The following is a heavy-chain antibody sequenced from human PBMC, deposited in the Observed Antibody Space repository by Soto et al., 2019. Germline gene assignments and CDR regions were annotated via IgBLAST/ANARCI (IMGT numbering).Heavy chain of an antibody. V-gene: IGHV4-34*01. CDR1: GGSFSGYY. D-gene: IGHD3-9*01. CDR2: INHSGST. Sequence: SETLSLTCAVYGGSFSGYYWSWIRQPPGKGLDWIGEINHSGSTNYNPSLKSRVTISVDTSKNQFSLKLSSVTAADTAVYYCARAVLRYFDWLLFSPYGMDVWGQGTTVTVSS. J-gene: IGHJ6*02. CDR3: ARAVLRYFDWLLFSPYGMDV.